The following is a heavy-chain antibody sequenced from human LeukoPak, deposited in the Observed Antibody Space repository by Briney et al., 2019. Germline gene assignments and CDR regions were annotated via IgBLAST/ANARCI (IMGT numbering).Heavy chain of an antibody. V-gene: IGHV3-23*01. J-gene: IGHJ4*02. CDR2: IFPSGGEI. D-gene: IGHD5-18*01. CDR1: GFTFTTYW. Sequence: GGSLRLSCAASGFTFTTYWMGWVRQPPGKGLEWVSSIFPSGGEIHYADSVRGRFTISRDNSKSTLSLQMNSLRAEDTAIYYCARDGVGIQLPPYWGQGTLVTVSS. CDR3: ARDGVGIQLPPY.